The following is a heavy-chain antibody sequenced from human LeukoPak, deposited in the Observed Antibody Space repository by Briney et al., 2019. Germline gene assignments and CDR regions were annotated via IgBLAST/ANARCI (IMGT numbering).Heavy chain of an antibody. Sequence: GGSLRLSCAASGFTSSSYAMSWVRQAPGKGLEWVSAISGSGGSTYYADSVKGRFTISRDNSENTLYLQMNSLRAEDTAVYYCAKDPSIVVVVAATPEGNYGMDVWGQGTTVTVSS. J-gene: IGHJ6*02. D-gene: IGHD2-15*01. CDR3: AKDPSIVVVVAATPEGNYGMDV. CDR1: GFTSSSYA. V-gene: IGHV3-23*01. CDR2: ISGSGGST.